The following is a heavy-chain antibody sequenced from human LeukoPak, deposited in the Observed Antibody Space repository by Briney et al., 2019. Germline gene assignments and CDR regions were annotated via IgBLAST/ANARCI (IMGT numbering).Heavy chain of an antibody. CDR1: GGSLSSSIYY. V-gene: IGHV4-39*01. CDR2: IYYSGST. Sequence: PSETLSLTRIVSGGSLSSSIYYWGWIRQPPGKGLEWIGSIYYSGSTYYNPSLKSRVTISVDSSKNQFSLKLSSVTAADTAVFYCATLYGSSAGTFDIWGQGTMVTVSS. J-gene: IGHJ3*02. CDR3: ATLYGSSAGTFDI. D-gene: IGHD6-6*01.